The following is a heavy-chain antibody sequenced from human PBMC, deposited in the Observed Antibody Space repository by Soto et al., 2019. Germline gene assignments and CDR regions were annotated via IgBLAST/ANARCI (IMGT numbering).Heavy chain of an antibody. V-gene: IGHV3-33*01. CDR3: ARIGSGSYYPDY. D-gene: IGHD3-10*01. J-gene: IGHJ4*02. Sequence: QVQLVESGGGVVQPGRSLRLSCAASGFTFSSYGIHWVRQAPGKGLEWVTVIWYDGTNKYYADSVKGRFTISRDNSKNPLYLQMNSLRAEDTAVYYCARIGSGSYYPDYWGQGTLVTVSS. CDR1: GFTFSSYG. CDR2: IWYDGTNK.